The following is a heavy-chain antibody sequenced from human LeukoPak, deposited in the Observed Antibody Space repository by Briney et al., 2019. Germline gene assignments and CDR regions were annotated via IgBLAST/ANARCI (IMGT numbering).Heavy chain of an antibody. J-gene: IGHJ6*02. CDR2: ISSGTTYI. CDR1: GFTFSAYS. Sequence: GGSLRLSCAASGFTFSAYSMNWVRQAPGKGLEWVSSISSGTTYIYYADSVKGRFTISRDSAKNSLYLQMNSLRAEDTAVCYCARASDSGDYFSGMDVWGQGTTVTVSS. CDR3: ARASDSGDYFSGMDV. D-gene: IGHD4-17*01. V-gene: IGHV3-21*01.